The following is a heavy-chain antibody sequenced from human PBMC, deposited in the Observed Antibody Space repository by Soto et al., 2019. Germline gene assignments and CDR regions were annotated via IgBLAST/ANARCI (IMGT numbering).Heavy chain of an antibody. CDR1: GFTFSSYS. CDR3: ARGLPGIAAAERPYSYYGMDV. D-gene: IGHD6-13*01. J-gene: IGHJ6*02. V-gene: IGHV3-21*01. Sequence: EVQLVESGGGLVKPGGSLRLSCAASGFTFSSYSMNWVRQAPGQGLEWVSSISSSSSYIYYADSVKGRFTISRDSAKNYLSLQINSLRAEDTAVYYCARGLPGIAAAERPYSYYGMDVLVQGPTVTVSS. CDR2: ISSSSSYI.